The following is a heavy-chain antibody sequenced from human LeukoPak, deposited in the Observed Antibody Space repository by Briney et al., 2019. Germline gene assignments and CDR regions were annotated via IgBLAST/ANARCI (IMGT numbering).Heavy chain of an antibody. Sequence: GGSLRLSCAASGFTFTNYGMNWVRQAPGKGLEWVSGITPDAGRTYYADSVKGRFTIYRDNSKNTVYLQMNSLGAEDTAVYYCVQDWAWGAFGYWGQGTLVTVSS. CDR2: ITPDAGRT. J-gene: IGHJ4*02. CDR1: GFTFTNYG. V-gene: IGHV3-23*01. CDR3: VQDWAWGAFGY. D-gene: IGHD7-27*01.